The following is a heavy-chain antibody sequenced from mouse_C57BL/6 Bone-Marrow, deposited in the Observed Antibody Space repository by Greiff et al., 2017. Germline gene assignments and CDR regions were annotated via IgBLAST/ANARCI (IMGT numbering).Heavy chain of an antibody. CDR2: IDPSDSDS. CDR3: AREGITTGVGNFDY. V-gene: IGHV1-50*01. D-gene: IGHD1-1*01. Sequence: QVPLQQPGAELVKPGASVKLSCKASGYTFTRYWMQWVKQRPGQGLVWIGEIDPSDSDSKYNQKFKGKATFTVDKSSSTAYMQLSSLTSEDSAVYYCAREGITTGVGNFDYWGQGTTLTVSS. CDR1: GYTFTRYW. J-gene: IGHJ2*01.